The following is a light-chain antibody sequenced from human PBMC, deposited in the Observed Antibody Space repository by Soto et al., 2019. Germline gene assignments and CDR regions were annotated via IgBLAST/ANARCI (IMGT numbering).Light chain of an antibody. CDR3: MQSTHWPRT. Sequence: DVVMTQSPLSLPVTLGQPASISCRSSQSLVYSDGNTYLNWFQQRPGQSPRPLIHKVSNRDSGVPDRFSGSGSGTDFTLEISRVEAEDVGLYYCMQSTHWPRTFGQGTKVEIK. J-gene: IGKJ1*01. CDR2: KVS. CDR1: QSLVYSDGNTY. V-gene: IGKV2-30*01.